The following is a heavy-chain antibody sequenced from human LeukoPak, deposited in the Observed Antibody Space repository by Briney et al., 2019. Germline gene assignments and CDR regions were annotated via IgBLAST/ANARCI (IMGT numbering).Heavy chain of an antibody. V-gene: IGHV4-39*07. J-gene: IGHJ2*01. CDR2: IYYSGST. D-gene: IGHD3-9*01. CDR1: GGSISSSSYY. Sequence: SETLSLTCTVSGGSISSSSYYWGWIRQPPGKGLEWIGNIYYSGSTYYNPSLKGRVTISVDTSKNQFSLKLTSVTAADTAIYYCASLTNTTGYIPWYFDLWGRGTLVTVSS. CDR3: ASLTNTTGYIPWYFDL.